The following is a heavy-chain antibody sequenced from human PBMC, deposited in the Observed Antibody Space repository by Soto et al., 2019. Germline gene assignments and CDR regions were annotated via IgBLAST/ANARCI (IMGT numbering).Heavy chain of an antibody. CDR3: ARITMVRGVIYYYGMDV. CDR1: GGSISSGGPY. V-gene: IGHV4-31*03. D-gene: IGHD3-10*01. CDR2: IYYSGST. J-gene: IGHJ6*02. Sequence: QVQLQESGPGLVKHSQTLSLTCTVSGGSISSGGPYWGWIRQHPGKGLEWIGYIYYSGSTYYKSDLKSRVTISVDTSNNQFSMKLSSVTAADTAVYYCARITMVRGVIYYYGMDVWGQGTTVTVSS.